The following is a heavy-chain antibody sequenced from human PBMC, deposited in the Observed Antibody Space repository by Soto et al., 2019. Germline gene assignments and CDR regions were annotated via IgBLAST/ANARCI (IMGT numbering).Heavy chain of an antibody. J-gene: IGHJ6*02. CDR2: ISSSTGYT. D-gene: IGHD2-15*01. CDR1: GFTFSSYS. Sequence: EVQLVESGGGLVKPGGSLRLSCAASGFTFSSYSMNWVRQAPGKGLEWVLYISSSTGYTYYADSVKGRFTISRDNAKNSLYLQMNSLRAEDTAVYYCARDRGCSGGSCYSKGMDVWGQGTTVTVSS. CDR3: ARDRGCSGGSCYSKGMDV. V-gene: IGHV3-21*02.